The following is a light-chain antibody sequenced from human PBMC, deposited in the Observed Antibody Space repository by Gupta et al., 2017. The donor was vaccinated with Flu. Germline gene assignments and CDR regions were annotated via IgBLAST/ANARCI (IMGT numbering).Light chain of an antibody. CDR1: SSDVVSFNL. V-gene: IGLV2-23*01. CDR2: EAR. Sequence: QSALTQPASVSGSPGQSITISCTGTSSDVVSFNLVSWYQQRPGKAPKLILYEARKRPSGVPNRFSGSESGNTASLTISGLQAEDEADYYCYSYAGSSTLWVFGGGTKLTVL. J-gene: IGLJ3*02. CDR3: YSYAGSSTLWV.